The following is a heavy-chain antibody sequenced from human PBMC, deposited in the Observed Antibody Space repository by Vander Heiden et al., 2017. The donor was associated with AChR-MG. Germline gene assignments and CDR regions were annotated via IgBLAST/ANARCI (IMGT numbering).Heavy chain of an antibody. J-gene: IGHJ4*02. CDR1: GSPFSNYW. CDR2: INSDGSTT. D-gene: IGHD1-26*01. Sequence: LVESGGGLVQSGGSLTRPGAPPGSPFSNYWMHWVRQAPGKGLVWVSRINSDGSTTTYADSVKGRFTISRDNAKNTLFLQMNSLRAEDTAVYYCARGYSGSYRIDYWGQGTLVTVSS. CDR3: ARGYSGSYRIDY. V-gene: IGHV3-74*01.